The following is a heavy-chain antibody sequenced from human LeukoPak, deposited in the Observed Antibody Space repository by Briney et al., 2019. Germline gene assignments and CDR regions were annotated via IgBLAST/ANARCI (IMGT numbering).Heavy chain of an antibody. CDR2: ISYDGSNK. V-gene: IGHV3-30*03. J-gene: IGHJ3*02. CDR1: GFTFSSYS. CDR3: AREPLPYDAFDI. Sequence: GGSLRLSCAASGFTFSSYSMNWVRQAPGKGLEWVAVISYDGSNKYYADSVKGRFTISRDNSKNTLYLQMNSLRAEDTAVYYCAREPLPYDAFDIWGQGTMVTVSS.